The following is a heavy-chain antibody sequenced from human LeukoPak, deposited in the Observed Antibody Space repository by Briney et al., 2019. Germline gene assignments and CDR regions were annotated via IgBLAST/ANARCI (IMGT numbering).Heavy chain of an antibody. CDR3: TWIDRRAVPGARGNYYYFMAV. V-gene: IGHV3-15*01. CDR2: IKSEGSGGAK. Sequence: AGGSLRLSCGLSGIKFSDAWMGWVRQAPGKGLEWVGRIKSEGSGGAKDYGTAVKNRSIISRDDSKNMVYLQMNSLKTEDTGVYYCTWIDRRAVPGARGNYYYFMAVWGRGTTVTISS. J-gene: IGHJ6*03. CDR1: GIKFSDAW. D-gene: IGHD6-13*01.